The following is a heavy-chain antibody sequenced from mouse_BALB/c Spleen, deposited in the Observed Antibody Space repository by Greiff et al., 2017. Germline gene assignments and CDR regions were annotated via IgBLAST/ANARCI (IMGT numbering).Heavy chain of an antibody. V-gene: IGHV1S81*02. J-gene: IGHJ2*01. CDR3: TRTGVRPLDY. Sequence: VQLQQSGAELVKPGASVKLSCKASGYTFTSYYMYWVKQRPGQGLEWIGEINPSNGGTNFNEKFKSKATLTVDKSSSTAYMQLSSLTSEDSAVYYCTRTGVRPLDYWGQGTTLTVAS. CDR2: INPSNGGT. CDR1: GYTFTSYY. D-gene: IGHD2-14*01.